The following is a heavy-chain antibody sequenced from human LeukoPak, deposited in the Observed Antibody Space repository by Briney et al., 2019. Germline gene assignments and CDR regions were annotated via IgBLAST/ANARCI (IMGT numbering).Heavy chain of an antibody. CDR2: ISGSGGST. CDR3: ARDAGNSGYGCDL. V-gene: IGHV3-23*01. J-gene: IGHJ5*02. Sequence: PGGSLRLSCAASGFTFTTYAMSWVRQAPGKGLERVSAISGSGGSTYYADSVKGRFTISRDNARNSLYLQMNNLRGEDTAIYYCARDAGNSGYGCDLWGQGTLVTVSS. D-gene: IGHD5-12*01. CDR1: GFTFTTYA.